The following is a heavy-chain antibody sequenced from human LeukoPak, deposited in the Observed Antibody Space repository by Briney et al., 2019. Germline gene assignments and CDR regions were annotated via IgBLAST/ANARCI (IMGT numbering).Heavy chain of an antibody. CDR1: GFTFSDYY. D-gene: IGHD3-3*01. Sequence: GGSLRLSCAASGFTFSDYYMSWIRQAPGKGLEWVSYISSSGSTIYYADSVKGRFTISRDNAKNSLYLQMNSLRAEDTAVYYCARHRYYDFWSGYLGRKEYYYYYMDVWGKGTTVTVSS. CDR3: ARHRYYDFWSGYLGRKEYYYYYMDV. J-gene: IGHJ6*03. CDR2: ISSSGSTI. V-gene: IGHV3-11*01.